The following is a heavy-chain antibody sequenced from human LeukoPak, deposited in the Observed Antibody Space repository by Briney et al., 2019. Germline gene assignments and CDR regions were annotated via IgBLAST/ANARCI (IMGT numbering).Heavy chain of an antibody. CDR1: GYTFTSYA. D-gene: IGHD6-13*01. J-gene: IGHJ5*02. Sequence: GASVKVSCKASGYTFTSYAMNWVRQAPGQGLEWMGWINTNTGNPTYAQGFTGRFVFSLDTSVSTAYLQISSLKAEDTAVYYCARDIRMWYSSKGFDPWGQGTLVTVSS. V-gene: IGHV7-4-1*02. CDR2: INTNTGNP. CDR3: ARDIRMWYSSKGFDP.